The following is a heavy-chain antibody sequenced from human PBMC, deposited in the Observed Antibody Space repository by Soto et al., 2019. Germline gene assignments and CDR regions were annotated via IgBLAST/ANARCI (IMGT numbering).Heavy chain of an antibody. CDR2: ISAYNGNT. D-gene: IGHD2-2*01. J-gene: IGHJ6*02. CDR1: GYTFTSYG. CDR3: AXIVVPAAIDNYYYGMDV. V-gene: IGHV1-18*04. Sequence: ASVKVSCKASGYTFTSYGISWVRQAPGQGLEWMGWISAYNGNTNYAQKLQGRVTMTTDTSTSTAYMELRSLRSDDTAVYYCAXIVVPAAIDNYYYGMDVWGQGTTVTVSS.